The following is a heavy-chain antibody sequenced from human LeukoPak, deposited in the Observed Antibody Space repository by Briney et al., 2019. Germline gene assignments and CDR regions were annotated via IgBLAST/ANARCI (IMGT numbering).Heavy chain of an antibody. CDR2: IYYSGST. V-gene: IGHV4-31*03. CDR3: ARSRERYYDSSGVFDY. CDR1: GGSISSGGYY. Sequence: PSETLSLTCTVSGGSISSGGYYWSWIRQRPGKGLEWIGYIYYSGSTYYNPSLKSRVTISVDTSKNQFSLKLSSVTAADTAVYYCARSRERYYDSSGVFDYWGQGTLVTVSS. D-gene: IGHD3-22*01. J-gene: IGHJ4*02.